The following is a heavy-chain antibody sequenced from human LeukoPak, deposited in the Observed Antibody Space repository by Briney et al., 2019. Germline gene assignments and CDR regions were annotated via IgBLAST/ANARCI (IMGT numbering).Heavy chain of an antibody. Sequence: SETLSLTCAVYGGSFSGYYWSWIRQPLGKGLEWIGEINHSGSTNYNPSLKSRVTISVDTSKNQFSLKLSSVTAADTAVYYCARDSIAHDAFDIWGQGTMVTVSS. V-gene: IGHV4-34*01. D-gene: IGHD2-21*01. CDR1: GGSFSGYY. CDR3: ARDSIAHDAFDI. J-gene: IGHJ3*02. CDR2: INHSGST.